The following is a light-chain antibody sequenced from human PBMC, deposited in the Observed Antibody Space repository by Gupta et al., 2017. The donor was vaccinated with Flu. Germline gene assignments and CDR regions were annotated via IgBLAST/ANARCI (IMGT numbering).Light chain of an antibody. J-gene: IGLJ2*01. CDR2: AKN. Sequence: QTVRTTGKADSLRKSDASCYPQNPDQAPALLIYAKNIRRSGTPARCSGSSSGNTAALTITGAPAEEEADYYCNSRESTDNNQAVFGGGTKLTVL. V-gene: IGLV3-19*01. CDR3: NSRESTDNNQAV. CDR1: SLRKSD.